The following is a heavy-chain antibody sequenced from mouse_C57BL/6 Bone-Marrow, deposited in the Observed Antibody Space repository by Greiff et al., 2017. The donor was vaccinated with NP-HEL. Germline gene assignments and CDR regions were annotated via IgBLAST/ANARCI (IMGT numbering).Heavy chain of an antibody. CDR1: GYTFTDYE. D-gene: IGHD1-1*01. CDR3: TPLYYGSSSFAY. J-gene: IGHJ3*01. Sequence: QVHVNQSGAELVRPGASVTLSCKASGYTFTDYEMHWVKQTPVHGLEWIGAIDPETGGTAYNQKFKGKAILTADKSSSTAYMELRSLTSEDSAVYYCTPLYYGSSSFAYWGQGTLVTVSA. V-gene: IGHV1-15*01. CDR2: IDPETGGT.